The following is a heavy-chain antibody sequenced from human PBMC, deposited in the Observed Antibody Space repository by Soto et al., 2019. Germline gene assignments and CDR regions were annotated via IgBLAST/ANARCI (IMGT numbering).Heavy chain of an antibody. Sequence: KPSETLSLTCTVSGGSISSYYWSWIRQPPGKGLEWIGYIYYSGSTNYNPSLKSRVTISVDTSKNQFSLKLSSVTAADTAVYYCAREIDSGYERGDAFDIWGQGTMVTVSS. CDR2: IYYSGST. V-gene: IGHV4-59*01. CDR1: GGSISSYY. CDR3: AREIDSGYERGDAFDI. J-gene: IGHJ3*02. D-gene: IGHD5-12*01.